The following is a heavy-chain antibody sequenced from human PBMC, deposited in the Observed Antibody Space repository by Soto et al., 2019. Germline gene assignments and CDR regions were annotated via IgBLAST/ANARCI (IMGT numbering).Heavy chain of an antibody. CDR3: ARATVAYYYFDY. J-gene: IGHJ4*02. CDR2: IYHSGST. CDR1: GGSISSGGYS. Sequence: SETLSLTCAVSGGSISSGGYSWSWIRQPAGKGLEWIGFIYHSGSTNYNPSLKSRVTMSVDRSKNQFSLKLRSVTAADTAVYYCARATVAYYYFDYWGQGTLVTVSS. D-gene: IGHD4-17*01. V-gene: IGHV4-30-2*01.